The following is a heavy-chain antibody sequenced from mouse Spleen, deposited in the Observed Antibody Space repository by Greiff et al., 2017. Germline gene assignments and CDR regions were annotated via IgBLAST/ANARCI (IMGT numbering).Heavy chain of an antibody. CDR1: GFSLSTCGMG. V-gene: IGHV8-8*01. Sequence: QVTLKESGPGILQPSQTLSLTCSFSGFSLSTCGMGVGWNRQPPGKGLEWLVHIWWDDDKYYNPVLKSRLTISKDTSKNQVFLKIANVDTADTATYYCARIAVTTVVGGAYAMDYWGQGTSVTVSS. J-gene: IGHJ4*01. D-gene: IGHD1-1*01. CDR3: ARIAVTTVVGGAYAMDY. CDR2: IWWDDDK.